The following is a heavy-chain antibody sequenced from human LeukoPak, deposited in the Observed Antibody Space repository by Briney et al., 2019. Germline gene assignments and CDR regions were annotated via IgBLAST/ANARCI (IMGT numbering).Heavy chain of an antibody. J-gene: IGHJ4*02. V-gene: IGHV3-74*01. CDR3: ARDGSLPDY. CDR1: GFTFSGYW. CDR2: INSDGITT. Sequence: GXSLRLSCAASGFTFSGYWMHWVRQAPGEGLVWVSRINSDGITTNYADSVKGRFTVARDNAKNTLYLQMNSLRAEDTAVYYCARDGSLPDYWGQGALVTVSS.